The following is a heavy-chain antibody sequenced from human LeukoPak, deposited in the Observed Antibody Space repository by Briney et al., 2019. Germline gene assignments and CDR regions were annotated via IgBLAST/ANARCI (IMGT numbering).Heavy chain of an antibody. D-gene: IGHD2-15*01. CDR2: VFSRGST. CDR3: ARDFRGRYCSGDTCYSEADF. CDR1: GVSISSGSYY. J-gene: IGHJ4*02. Sequence: SQTLSLTCTVSGVSISSGSYYWSWIRQPAGKGLEWIGRVFSRGSTNYNPSLKSRVTISVDTSKNQFSLKLRSVTAADTAVYYCARDFRGRYCSGDTCYSEADFWGQGTLVTVSS. V-gene: IGHV4-61*02.